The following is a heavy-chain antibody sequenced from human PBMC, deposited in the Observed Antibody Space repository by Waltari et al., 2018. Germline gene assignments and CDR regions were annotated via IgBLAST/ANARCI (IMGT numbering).Heavy chain of an antibody. CDR1: GYPLTGYE. V-gene: IGHV1-2*06. J-gene: IGHJ3*02. CDR3: ARGWDAFDI. CDR2: INPNSGGT. Sequence: QVQLVQYGAEGPKPGASVKGSCKASGYPLTGYEMHRVRQAPGKGLEWMGRINPNSGGTIYAQKFQGRVTMTRDTSISTAYMELTRLTSDDTALYYCARGWDAFDIWGQGTMVTVSS.